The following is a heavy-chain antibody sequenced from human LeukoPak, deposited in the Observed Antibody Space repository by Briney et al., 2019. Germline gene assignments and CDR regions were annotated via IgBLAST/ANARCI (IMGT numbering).Heavy chain of an antibody. V-gene: IGHV3-30*03. D-gene: IGHD3-3*01. J-gene: IGHJ5*02. CDR3: ARAASITIFGVVIRGWFDP. Sequence: GGSLRLSCAASGFTFSSYGMHWVRQAPGKGLEWVAVISYDGSNKYYADSVKVRFTISRDNAKNTLYLQMNSLRAEDTDVYYCARAASITIFGVVIRGWFDPWGQGTLVTVSS. CDR1: GFTFSSYG. CDR2: ISYDGSNK.